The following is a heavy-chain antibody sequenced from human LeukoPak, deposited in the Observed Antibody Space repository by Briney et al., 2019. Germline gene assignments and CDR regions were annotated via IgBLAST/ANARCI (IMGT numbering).Heavy chain of an antibody. Sequence: PGGSLRLSCAASGFIFSSYWMHWVRQAPGKGLVWVSRINGGGSSTNYADSVKGRFTISRDSAKNTLYLQMNSLRGEDTAVYYCARGPSSNWGDFDYWGQGTLVIASS. V-gene: IGHV3-74*01. CDR1: GFIFSSYW. CDR2: INGGGSST. D-gene: IGHD7-27*01. CDR3: ARGPSSNWGDFDY. J-gene: IGHJ4*02.